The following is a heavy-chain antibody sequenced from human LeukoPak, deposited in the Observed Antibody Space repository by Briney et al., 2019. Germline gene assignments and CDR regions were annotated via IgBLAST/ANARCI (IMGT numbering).Heavy chain of an antibody. J-gene: IGHJ1*01. Sequence: SETLSLTCTIFGDSVSRSDSYWDWIRQPPGKGLEWIGTIYYSGRTYYSPSLKSRVTLSVDMSNNQFSLTLSSVTAADTALYFCARRRYYDSSGYLEWGQGTLVTLSS. CDR3: ARRRYYDSSGYLE. CDR2: IYYSGRT. CDR1: GDSVSRSDSY. D-gene: IGHD3-22*01. V-gene: IGHV4-39*01.